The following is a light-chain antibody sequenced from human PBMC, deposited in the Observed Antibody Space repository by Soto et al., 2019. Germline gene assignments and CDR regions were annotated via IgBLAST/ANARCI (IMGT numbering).Light chain of an antibody. CDR3: QQYNSWPPVT. CDR2: DAS. J-gene: IGKJ4*01. CDR1: QSLGSN. Sequence: EIVMTQFPATLSVSPGERATLSYRASQSLGSNLAWYQQKGGQAPRLLIFDASTRATGIPDRFSGSGSGTEFTLTISSLQSEDFAVYYCQQYNSWPPVTFGGGTKVEIK. V-gene: IGKV3-15*01.